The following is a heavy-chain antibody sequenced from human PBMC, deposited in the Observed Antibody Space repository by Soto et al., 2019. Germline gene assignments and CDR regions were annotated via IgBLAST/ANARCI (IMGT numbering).Heavy chain of an antibody. CDR1: GGSISSGGYY. Sequence: PSETLSLTCTVSGGSISSGGYYWSWIRQHPGKGLEWIGYIYYSGSTYYNPSLKSRVTISVDTSKNQFSPKLSSVTAADTAVYYCARGFIAVAGLKNWGQGTLVTVSS. CDR3: ARGFIAVAGLKN. J-gene: IGHJ4*02. CDR2: IYYSGST. D-gene: IGHD6-19*01. V-gene: IGHV4-31*03.